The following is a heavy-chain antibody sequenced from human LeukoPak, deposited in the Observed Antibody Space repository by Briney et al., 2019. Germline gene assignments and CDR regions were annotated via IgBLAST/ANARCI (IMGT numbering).Heavy chain of an antibody. V-gene: IGHV3-74*01. CDR2: INSDGSST. Sequence: GGSLRLSCAASGFTFSSYWMHWVRQVPGKGLVWVSRINSDGSSTSYADSVKGRFTISRDNAKNTLYVQMNSLRAEDTAVYYCSTGSGHAFDTWGRGTMVTVSS. D-gene: IGHD3-10*01. CDR1: GFTFSSYW. J-gene: IGHJ3*02. CDR3: STGSGHAFDT.